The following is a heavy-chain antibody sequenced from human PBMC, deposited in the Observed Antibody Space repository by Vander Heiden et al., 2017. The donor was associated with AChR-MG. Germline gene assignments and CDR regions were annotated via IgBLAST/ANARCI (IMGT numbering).Heavy chain of an antibody. Sequence: EVQLVESGGGLVQPGRSLRLSCRGSGFTFGDHAMRWVRQAPGKGLEWVGFIRSKAYGGATAYAASVEGRFTISRDDSKSIAYLQMNSLKTEDTAVYYCTTIDSFDIWGQGTMVTVSS. CDR1: GFTFGDHA. CDR3: TTIDSFDI. CDR2: IRSKAYGGAT. J-gene: IGHJ3*02. V-gene: IGHV3-49*04.